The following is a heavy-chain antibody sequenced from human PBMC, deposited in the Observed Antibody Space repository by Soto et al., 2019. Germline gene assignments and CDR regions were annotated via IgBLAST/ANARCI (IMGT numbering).Heavy chain of an antibody. CDR3: ARGRDWNIPWDFDY. CDR1: GFIFSTYG. CDR2: IWYVGSKK. D-gene: IGHD1-1*01. V-gene: IGHV3-33*01. J-gene: IGHJ4*02. Sequence: QVQLVESGGGVVQPGRSLRLSCAASGFIFSTYGMHWVRQAPGKGLEWVAVIWYVGSKKYYADSVKGRFTISRDNSKNTLYLQMNYLRAEDTAVFYCARGRDWNIPWDFDYWGQGTLVTVSS.